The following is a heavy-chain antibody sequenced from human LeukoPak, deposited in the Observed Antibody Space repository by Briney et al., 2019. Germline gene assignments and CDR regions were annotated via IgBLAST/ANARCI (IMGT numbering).Heavy chain of an antibody. CDR1: GGSFSGYY. CDR3: ARGKIVVVPAARWIRWFDP. D-gene: IGHD2-2*01. Sequence: SETLSLTCAVYGGSFSGYYWSWIRQPPGNGLESIGEINHSGSTNYNPSLKSRVTISVDTSKNQFSLKLSSVNAADTAVYYCARGKIVVVPAARWIRWFDPWGQGTLVTVSS. V-gene: IGHV4-34*01. J-gene: IGHJ5*02. CDR2: INHSGST.